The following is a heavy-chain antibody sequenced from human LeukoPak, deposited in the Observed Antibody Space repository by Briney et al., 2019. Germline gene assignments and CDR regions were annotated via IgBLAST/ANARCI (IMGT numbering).Heavy chain of an antibody. Sequence: GWSLRLSCAAAGFVFDEYTMHWDRQAPGKGLEWVSLISWDGVITYYADSVKGRFTISRDNSKNSLYLQMNSLRTEDTALYYCAKEVSGGSYSEWVDYWGQGTLVTVSS. D-gene: IGHD3-16*01. CDR2: ISWDGVIT. CDR3: AKEVSGGSYSEWVDY. CDR1: GFVFDEYT. J-gene: IGHJ4*02. V-gene: IGHV3-43*01.